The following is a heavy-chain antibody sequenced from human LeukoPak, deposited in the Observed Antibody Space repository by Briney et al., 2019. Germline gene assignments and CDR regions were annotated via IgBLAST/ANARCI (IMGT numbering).Heavy chain of an antibody. CDR3: ARGSAVTANNFDF. CDR1: GFTLSIYG. Sequence: GGSLSLVWAVAGFTLSIYGMSWVRHAPGKGREWVANIEKEEGEKFYVHSVEGRFTIARENAKNSLYLQMNSLRGEDTAVYPCARGSAVTANNFDFWGQGPLVTVSS. D-gene: IGHD4-11*01. CDR2: IEKEEGEK. J-gene: IGHJ4*02. V-gene: IGHV3-7*01.